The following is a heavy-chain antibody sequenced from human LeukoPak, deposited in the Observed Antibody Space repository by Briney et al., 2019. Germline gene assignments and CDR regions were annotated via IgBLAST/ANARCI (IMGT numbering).Heavy chain of an antibody. CDR1: GFTFSSYG. Sequence: GGSLRLSCAASGFTFSSYGMHWVRQAPGKGLGWVAVISYDGSNKYYADSVKGRFTISRDNSKNTLYLQMNSLRAEDTAVYYCAKVDRDPPYYYYGMDVWGQGTTVTVSS. J-gene: IGHJ6*02. V-gene: IGHV3-30*18. D-gene: IGHD3-22*01. CDR3: AKVDRDPPYYYYGMDV. CDR2: ISYDGSNK.